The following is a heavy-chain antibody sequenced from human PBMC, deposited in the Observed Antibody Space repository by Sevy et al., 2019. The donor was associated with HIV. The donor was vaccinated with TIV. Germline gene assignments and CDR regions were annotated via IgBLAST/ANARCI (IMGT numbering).Heavy chain of an antibody. CDR1: GFSFSYYG. J-gene: IGHJ6*02. CDR3: ANAYSEIYSHSYLYALDV. V-gene: IGHV3-30*18. Sequence: GGSLRLSCIGSGFSFSYYGIHWVRQSPGKGLDWVALISHDGINEYYADSVKGRFTISRDNSKNTVYLEMNSLRNEDTAIYFCANAYSEIYSHSYLYALDVWGQGTTVTVSS. D-gene: IGHD2-2*01. CDR2: ISHDGINE.